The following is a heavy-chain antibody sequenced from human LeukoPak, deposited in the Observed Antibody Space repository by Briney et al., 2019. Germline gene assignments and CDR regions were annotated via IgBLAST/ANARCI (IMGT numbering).Heavy chain of an antibody. CDR3: ARGGHYGLDY. J-gene: IGHJ4*02. CDR1: GGSISGHY. D-gene: IGHD3-10*01. V-gene: IGHV4-59*11. CDR2: IYNSDSGST. Sequence: SETLSLTCIVSGGSISGHYWSWIRQHPGMGLEWIGYIYNSDSGSTNYNPSLKSRVTISVDTSKNQFSLKLSSVTAADTAVYYYARGGHYGLDYWGQGTLVTVSS.